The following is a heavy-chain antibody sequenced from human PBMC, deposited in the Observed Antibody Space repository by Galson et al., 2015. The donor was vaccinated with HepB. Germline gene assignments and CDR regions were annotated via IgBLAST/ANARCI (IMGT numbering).Heavy chain of an antibody. CDR1: GDSVSSNSAA. CDR3: ARGPGVRYNWFDP. Sequence: CAISGDSVSSNSAAWNRIRQSPSRGLEWLGRTYYRSKWYNDYAVSVKSRITINPDTSKNQFSLQLNSVTPEDTAVYYCARGPGVRYNWFDPWGQGTLVTVSS. CDR2: TYYRSKWYN. V-gene: IGHV6-1*01. J-gene: IGHJ5*02.